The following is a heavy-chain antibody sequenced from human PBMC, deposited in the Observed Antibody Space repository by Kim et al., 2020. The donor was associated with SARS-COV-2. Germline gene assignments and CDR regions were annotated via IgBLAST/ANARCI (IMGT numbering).Heavy chain of an antibody. V-gene: IGHV4-4*02. CDR3: ARGGMVRGVITPEGFWRRDAFDI. J-gene: IGHJ3*02. D-gene: IGHD3-10*01. CDR1: GGSISSSNW. Sequence: SETLSLTCAVSGGSISSSNWWSWVRQPPGKGLEWIGEIYHSGSTNYNPSLKSRVTISVDKSKNQFSLKLSSVTAADTAVYYCARGGMVRGVITPEGFWRRDAFDIWGQGTMVTVSS. CDR2: IYHSGST.